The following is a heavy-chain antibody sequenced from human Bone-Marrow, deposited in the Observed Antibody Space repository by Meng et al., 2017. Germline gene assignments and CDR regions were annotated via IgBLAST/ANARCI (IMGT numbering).Heavy chain of an antibody. CDR3: TTGWAIAVAGTGY. Sequence: GESLKISCAASGFTFSNAWMSWVRQAPGKGLEWVGRIKSKTDDGTTDYAAPVKGRFTISRDDSKNTLYLQMISLKTEDTAEYSCTTGWAIAVAGTGYWGQGTLVTVSS. J-gene: IGHJ4*02. CDR1: GFTFSNAW. V-gene: IGHV3-15*01. D-gene: IGHD6-19*01. CDR2: IKSKTDDGTT.